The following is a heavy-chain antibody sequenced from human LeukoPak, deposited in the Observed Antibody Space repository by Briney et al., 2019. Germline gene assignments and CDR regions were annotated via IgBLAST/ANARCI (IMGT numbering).Heavy chain of an antibody. Sequence: RASVKVSCKASGGTFSIYAISWVRQAPGQGLEWMGGIIPIFGTANYAQKFQGRVTITADESTSTAYMELSSLRSEDTAVYYCASGSIPLPTYYGMDVWGQGTTVTVSS. CDR3: ASGSIPLPTYYGMDV. V-gene: IGHV1-69*13. CDR2: IIPIFGTA. D-gene: IGHD2-2*03. J-gene: IGHJ6*02. CDR1: GGTFSIYA.